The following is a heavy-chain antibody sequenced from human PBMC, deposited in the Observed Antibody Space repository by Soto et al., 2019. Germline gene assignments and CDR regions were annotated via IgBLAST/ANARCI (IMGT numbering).Heavy chain of an antibody. CDR3: PEGGGGSDT. Sequence: SVKGSCKTCGAAFSSSSINWVRQAPGQGLEWMGGIIPMFGTTNYAQKLQGRVTLTEDESTSTAYMEMTDPRSAETDVHSFPEGGGGSDTWG. CDR1: GAAFSSSS. V-gene: IGHV1-69*13. D-gene: IGHD3-16*01. J-gene: IGHJ5*01. CDR2: IIPMFGTT.